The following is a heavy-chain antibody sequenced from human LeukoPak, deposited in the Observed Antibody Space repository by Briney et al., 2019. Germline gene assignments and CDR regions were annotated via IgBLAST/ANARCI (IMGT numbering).Heavy chain of an antibody. J-gene: IGHJ4*02. Sequence: EPGGSLRLSCAASGFTVSSNYISWVRQAPGKGLEWVSVLYRDGTTYYADSVKGRFTASRDNSKNTVYLQMSSLRAEDTAVYFCARGRESSGNVLYSRGQGTLVTVSS. CDR3: ARGRESSGNVLYS. D-gene: IGHD1-26*01. CDR1: GFTVSSNY. V-gene: IGHV3-53*01. CDR2: LYRDGTT.